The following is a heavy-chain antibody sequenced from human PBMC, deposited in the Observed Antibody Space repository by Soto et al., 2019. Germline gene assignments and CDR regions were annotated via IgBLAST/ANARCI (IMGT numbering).Heavy chain of an antibody. D-gene: IGHD3-22*01. J-gene: IGHJ3*02. CDR2: IHYSGTT. Sequence: SETLSLTCTVSGTSISSYYWSWIRQPPGKGLEWIANIHYSGTTNYNPSLASRVTLSVDTSKNQFSLKMTSVTAADRAMSYCAGVPISYDSTGYYHNGTFDIGGQGTRGTV. CDR3: AGVPISYDSTGYYHNGTFDI. V-gene: IGHV4-59*01. CDR1: GTSISSYY.